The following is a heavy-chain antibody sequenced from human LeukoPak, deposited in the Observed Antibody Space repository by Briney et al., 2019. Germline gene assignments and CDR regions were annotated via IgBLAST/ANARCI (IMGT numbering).Heavy chain of an antibody. CDR1: GFRFSSYA. CDR3: AKDRDSSSWYFDY. V-gene: IGHV3-23*01. J-gene: IGHJ4*02. D-gene: IGHD6-13*01. Sequence: PGGSLRLACAASGFRFSSYAMSWVRQAPGKGLEWVSAISGSGVSTYYADSVKGRFTVSRDNSKNTLYLQMNSLRAEDTAVYYCAKDRDSSSWYFDYWGQGTLVTVSS. CDR2: ISGSGVST.